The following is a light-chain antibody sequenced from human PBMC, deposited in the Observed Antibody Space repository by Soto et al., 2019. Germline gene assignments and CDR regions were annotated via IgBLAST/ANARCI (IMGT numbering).Light chain of an antibody. V-gene: IGKV4-1*01. Sequence: DIVMTQSPDSLAVSVGERATINCKSSQSVLYSSNNKNYLAWYQQKPGQPPKLLIYWASTRESGVPDRFSGSGSGTDFTLTISSLQAEDVAVYYCHQYYSTPVTFGQGTKLEIK. CDR3: HQYYSTPVT. J-gene: IGKJ2*01. CDR2: WAS. CDR1: QSVLYSSNNKNY.